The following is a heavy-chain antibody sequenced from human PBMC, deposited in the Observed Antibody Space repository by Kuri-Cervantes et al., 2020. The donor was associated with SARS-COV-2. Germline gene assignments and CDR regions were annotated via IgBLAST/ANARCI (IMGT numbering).Heavy chain of an antibody. CDR2: ISYDGSNK. V-gene: IGHV3-30-3*01. Sequence: GGSLRLSCAASGFTFDDYAMHWVRQAPGKGLEWVAVISYDGSNKYYADSVKGRFTISRDNSKNTLYLQMNSLRAEDTAVYYCAREGDLTGLFDYWGQGTLVTVSS. J-gene: IGHJ4*02. CDR1: GFTFDDYA. CDR3: AREGDLTGLFDY. D-gene: IGHD3-16*01.